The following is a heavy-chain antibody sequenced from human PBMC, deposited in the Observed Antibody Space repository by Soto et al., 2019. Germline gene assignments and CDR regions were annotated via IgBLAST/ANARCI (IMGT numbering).Heavy chain of an antibody. J-gene: IGHJ4*02. CDR1: GGSQA. D-gene: IGHD5-18*01. CDR2: IIGVFPTT. Sequence: QVQLVQSGAEVKKPGSSVKVSCKTSGGSQATSWVRQAPGHGPEWLGGIIGVFPTTNKAEKFEGRVTITADKSKGTAYMELSSLTSVDTAVYYCAIVGPPLSEAFTYGYEGPFDYWGQGILVIVSS. V-gene: IGHV1-69*06. CDR3: AIVGPPLSEAFTYGYEGPFDY.